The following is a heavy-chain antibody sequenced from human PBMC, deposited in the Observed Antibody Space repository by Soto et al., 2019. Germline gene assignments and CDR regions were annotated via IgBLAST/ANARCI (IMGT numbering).Heavy chain of an antibody. J-gene: IGHJ4*02. Sequence: EVQLLEAGGGLGQAGGSLRLSCAATGFTVRTHGMSWVRQAPGKGLEWVASFSSGSSDTHYADSLKGRFAISRDNSKNTLYLQMNSLRVEDTALYYCAGHGGYSYLGQGTLVTVSS. D-gene: IGHD2-15*01. CDR2: FSSGSSDT. V-gene: IGHV3-23*01. CDR1: GFTVRTHG. CDR3: AGHGGYSY.